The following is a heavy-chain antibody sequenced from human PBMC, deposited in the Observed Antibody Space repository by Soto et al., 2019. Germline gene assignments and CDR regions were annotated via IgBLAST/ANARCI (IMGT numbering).Heavy chain of an antibody. V-gene: IGHV3-30*18. CDR2: ISYDGSNK. Sequence: QVQLVESGGGVVQPGRSLRLSCAASGFTFSSSGMHWVRQAPGKGLEWVAVISYDGSNKYYADSVKGRFTISRDNSKNTLYLQMNSLRAEDTAVYYCAKDEDSGTVDYWGQGTLVTVSS. CDR1: GFTFSSSG. J-gene: IGHJ4*02. CDR3: AKDEDSGTVDY. D-gene: IGHD1-1*01.